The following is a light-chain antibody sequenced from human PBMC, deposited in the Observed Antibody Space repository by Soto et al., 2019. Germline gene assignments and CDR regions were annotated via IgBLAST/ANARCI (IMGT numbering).Light chain of an antibody. V-gene: IGLV2-14*01. CDR3: SSYTSSSTWV. CDR1: SSDVGGYNY. CDR2: EVS. Sequence: ALTQPASVSGSPGQSITISCTGTSSDVGGYNYVSWYQQHPGKAPKLMIYEVSNRPSGVSNRFSGSKSGNTASLTISGLQAEDEADYYCSSYTSSSTWVFGGGTKLTVL. J-gene: IGLJ3*02.